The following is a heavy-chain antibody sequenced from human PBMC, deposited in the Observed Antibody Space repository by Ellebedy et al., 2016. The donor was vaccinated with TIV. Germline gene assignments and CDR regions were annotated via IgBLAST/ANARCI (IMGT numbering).Heavy chain of an antibody. CDR3: ARRGSYGDYAVQVNPWFDS. J-gene: IGHJ5*01. CDR2: ISSSGART. D-gene: IGHD4-17*01. V-gene: IGHV3-74*01. CDR1: GFTFSSYW. Sequence: GESLKISCTASGFTFSSYWLHWVRQVPGKGLVWVSGISSSGARTTYADSVKGRFTISRDNANKLLFLQMNSMRVEDTAVYRCARRGSYGDYAVQVNPWFDSWGQGTLVTVSS.